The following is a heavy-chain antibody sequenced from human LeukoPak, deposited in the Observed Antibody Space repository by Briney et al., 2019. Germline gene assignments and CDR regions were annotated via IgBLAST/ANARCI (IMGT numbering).Heavy chain of an antibody. Sequence: ASVKVSCKASGYTYAVSWVRQAPGQGLEWMGWISRDNGNTNYAQNLQGRVTMTTDTSTNTAYMELRSLTSDDTAVYYCATYGAYDNWFDPWGQGTLVTVSS. CDR2: ISRDNGNT. CDR3: ATYGAYDNWFDP. CDR1: GYTYA. V-gene: IGHV1-18*01. D-gene: IGHD4-17*01. J-gene: IGHJ5*02.